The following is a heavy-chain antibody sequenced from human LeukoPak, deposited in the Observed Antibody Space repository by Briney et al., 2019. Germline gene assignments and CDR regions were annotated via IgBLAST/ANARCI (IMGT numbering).Heavy chain of an antibody. J-gene: IGHJ6*04. V-gene: IGHV3-11*04. Sequence: GGSLRLSCAPSGFTFSDYYMSWIRQAPGTGLEWVSYISSSGSTIYYADSVKGRFTISRDNAKNSLYRQMNSLRAEDTAVYYCAELGITMIGGVWGKGTTVTISS. CDR3: AELGITMIGGV. D-gene: IGHD3-10*02. CDR1: GFTFSDYY. CDR2: ISSSGSTI.